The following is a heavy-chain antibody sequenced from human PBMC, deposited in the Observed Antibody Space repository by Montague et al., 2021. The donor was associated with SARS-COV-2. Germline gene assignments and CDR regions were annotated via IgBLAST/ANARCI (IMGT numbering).Heavy chain of an antibody. V-gene: IGHV4-59*05. J-gene: IGHJ4*02. CDR2: IYYDGST. Sequence: SETLSLTCSVDGGSFNFYYWSWIRQPPGRGLEWIGSIYYDGSTYYNPSFKSRVTISVDTSKTQFSLKLSSVTAADTAVYSCARRVHPAFGGGAIDYWGQGTLVTVSS. CDR1: GGSFNFYY. CDR3: ARRVHPAFGGGAIDY. D-gene: IGHD3-3*01.